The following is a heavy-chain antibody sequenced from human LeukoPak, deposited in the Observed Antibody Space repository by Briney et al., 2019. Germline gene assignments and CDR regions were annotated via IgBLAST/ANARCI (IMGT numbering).Heavy chain of an antibody. V-gene: IGHV4-34*01. CDR2: INHSGST. J-gene: IGHJ4*02. CDR1: GGPFSGYY. D-gene: IGHD3-10*01. CDR3: ARGVTMVRGVIGFDY. Sequence: PSETLSLTCAVYGGPFSGYYWSWIRQPPGKGLEWIGEINHSGSTNYNPSLKSRVTISVDTSKNQFSLKLSSVTAADTAVYYCARGVTMVRGVIGFDYWGQGTLVTVSS.